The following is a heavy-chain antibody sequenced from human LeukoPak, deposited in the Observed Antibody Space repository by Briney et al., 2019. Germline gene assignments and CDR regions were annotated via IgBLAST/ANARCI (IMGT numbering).Heavy chain of an antibody. V-gene: IGHV3-30-3*01. Sequence: PGRSLRLSCAASGFTFSSYAMHWVRQAPGKGLEWVAVISYDGSNKYYADSVKGRFTISRDNSKNTLYLQMNSLGAEDTAVYYCARELIVVVTAIGIGYFDYWGQGTLVTVSS. CDR3: ARELIVVVTAIGIGYFDY. CDR1: GFTFSSYA. CDR2: ISYDGSNK. D-gene: IGHD2-21*02. J-gene: IGHJ4*02.